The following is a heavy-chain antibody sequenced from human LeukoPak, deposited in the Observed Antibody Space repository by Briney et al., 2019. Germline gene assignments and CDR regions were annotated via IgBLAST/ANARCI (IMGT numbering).Heavy chain of an antibody. D-gene: IGHD3-3*01. CDR3: ARATVTRPDYDFWSGSLDY. CDR1: GGTFSSYA. Sequence: GSSVKVSCKASGGTFSSYAISWVRQAPGQGLEWMGGIIPIFGTANYAQKFQGRVTITTDESTSTAYMELSSLRSEDTAVYYCARATVTRPDYDFWSGSLDYWGQGTLVTVSS. V-gene: IGHV1-69*05. CDR2: IIPIFGTA. J-gene: IGHJ4*02.